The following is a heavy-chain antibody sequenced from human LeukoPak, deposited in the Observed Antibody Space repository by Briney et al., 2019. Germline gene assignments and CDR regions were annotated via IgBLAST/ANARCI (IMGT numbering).Heavy chain of an antibody. CDR1: GGTFSIYA. J-gene: IGHJ6*02. CDR3: ARKVRGYQLLSYYYYYGMDV. CDR2: IIPILGIA. Sequence: SVKVSFKASGGTFSIYAIGWVRQPPGQGLEWMRRIIPILGIANYAQKFQGRVTITADKSTSTAYMELSSLRSEDTAVYYCARKVRGYQLLSYYYYYGMDVWGQGTTVTVSS. D-gene: IGHD2-2*01. V-gene: IGHV1-69*04.